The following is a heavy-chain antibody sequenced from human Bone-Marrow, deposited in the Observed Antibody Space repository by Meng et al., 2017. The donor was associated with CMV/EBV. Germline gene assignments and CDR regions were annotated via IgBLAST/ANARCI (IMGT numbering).Heavy chain of an antibody. CDR3: ASVVGATTLVPRG. V-gene: IGHV4-61*01. CDR2: IYYSGST. CDR1: GGSVSSGSYY. J-gene: IGHJ4*02. Sequence: TVSGGSVSSGSYYWSWIRQPPGKGLEWIGYIYYSGSTNYNPSLKSRVTISVDTSKNQFSLKLSSVTAADTAVYYCASVVGATTLVPRGWGQGTLVTVS. D-gene: IGHD1-26*01.